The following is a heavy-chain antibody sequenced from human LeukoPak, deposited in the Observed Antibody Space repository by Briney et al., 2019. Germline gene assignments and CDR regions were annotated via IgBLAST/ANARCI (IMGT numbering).Heavy chain of an antibody. CDR1: GFTFSSYT. CDR2: ITSSSSYK. CDR3: ARDEGYCSANSCYYYGMDV. Sequence: GSLRLSCAASGFTFSSYTMNWVRQAPGKGLEWVSSITSSSSYKYYVDSVKGRFTISRDNAKNSLYLQMNSLGAEDTAVYYCARDEGYCSANSCYYYGMDVWGQGTTVTVSS. D-gene: IGHD2-15*01. V-gene: IGHV3-21*01. J-gene: IGHJ6*02.